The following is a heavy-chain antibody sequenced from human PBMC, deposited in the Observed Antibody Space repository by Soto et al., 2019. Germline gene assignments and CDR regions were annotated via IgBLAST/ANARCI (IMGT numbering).Heavy chain of an antibody. CDR3: ARRIAAAGTSYYYMDV. CDR2: ISAYNGNT. J-gene: IGHJ6*03. D-gene: IGHD6-13*01. V-gene: IGHV1-18*01. CDR1: GYTFTSYG. Sequence: ASVKVSCKASGYTFTSYGIIWVRQAPGQGLEWMGWISAYNGNTNYAQKLQGRVTMTTDTSTSTAYMDLMSLRSDDTAVYYCARRIAAAGTSYYYMDVWGKGTTVTVSS.